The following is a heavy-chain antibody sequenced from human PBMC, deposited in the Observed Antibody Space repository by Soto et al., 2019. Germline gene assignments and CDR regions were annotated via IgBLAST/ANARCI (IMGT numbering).Heavy chain of an antibody. Sequence: EVQLVESGGGLVQPGGSLRLSFAASGFTVSSNYMSWVRQAPGKGLEWVSVIYSGGSTYYADSVKGRFTISRDNSKNTLYLQMNSLRAEDTAVYYCARDTTPDILTGYYDEYWGQRTLVTVSS. CDR3: ARDTTPDILTGYYDEY. J-gene: IGHJ4*02. V-gene: IGHV3-66*01. CDR2: IYSGGST. CDR1: GFTVSSNY. D-gene: IGHD3-9*01.